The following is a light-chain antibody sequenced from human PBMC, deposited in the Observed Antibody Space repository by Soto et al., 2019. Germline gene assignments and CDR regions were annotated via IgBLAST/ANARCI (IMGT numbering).Light chain of an antibody. Sequence: DIQMTQSPSSLSASVGDRVTITCRASQGISNFLAWYQQKPGTVPKLLISAASTLQSGVPSRFSGSGFGTDFTLNISSLQPEDVATYYGQKYSSAPFTFGPGTKVDIK. CDR2: AAS. CDR3: QKYSSAPFT. V-gene: IGKV1-27*01. CDR1: QGISNF. J-gene: IGKJ3*01.